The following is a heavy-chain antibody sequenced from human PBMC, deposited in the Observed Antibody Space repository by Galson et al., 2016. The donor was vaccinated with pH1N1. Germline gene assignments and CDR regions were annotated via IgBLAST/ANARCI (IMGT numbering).Heavy chain of an antibody. CDR1: GGSIRSGDYY. CDR2: IYYSGTT. D-gene: IGHD1-14*01. V-gene: IGHV4-31*03. J-gene: IGHJ6*02. Sequence: TLSLTCTVSGGSIRSGDYYWSWIRQYPGKGLGWIGYIYYSGTTYYNPSLKSRVTISVDTSKNQFSLKLSSVTAADTAEYYCARGTIPDYYYGMDVWGQGTTVTVSS. CDR3: ARGTIPDYYYGMDV.